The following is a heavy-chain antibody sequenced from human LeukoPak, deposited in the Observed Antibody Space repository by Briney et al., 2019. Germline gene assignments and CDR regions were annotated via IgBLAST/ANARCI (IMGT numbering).Heavy chain of an antibody. Sequence: ASVKVSCKASGYTFTSYDINWVRQATGQGLEWMGWMNPNSGNTGYAQKFQGRVTITRNTSISTAYMELSSLRSEDTAVYYCPRVKDKLIFAVVQGSGGWFDPWGQGTLVTVSS. J-gene: IGHJ5*02. D-gene: IGHD3-3*01. V-gene: IGHV1-8*03. CDR2: MNPNSGNT. CDR3: PRVKDKLIFAVVQGSGGWFDP. CDR1: GYTFTSYD.